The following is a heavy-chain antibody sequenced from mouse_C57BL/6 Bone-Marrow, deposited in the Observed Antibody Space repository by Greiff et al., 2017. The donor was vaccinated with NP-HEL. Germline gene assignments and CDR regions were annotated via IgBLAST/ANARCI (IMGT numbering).Heavy chain of an antibody. CDR1: GYAFTNYL. D-gene: IGHD1-1*01. J-gene: IGHJ1*03. CDR3: ARWGYGSSHWYFDV. CDR2: INPGSGGT. V-gene: IGHV1-54*01. Sequence: VQLQQSGAELVRPGTSVKVSCKASGYAFTNYLIEWVKQRPGQGLEWIGVINPGSGGTNYNEKFKGKATLTADKSSSTAYMQLSSLTSEDSAVYFCARWGYGSSHWYFDVWGTGTTVTVSS.